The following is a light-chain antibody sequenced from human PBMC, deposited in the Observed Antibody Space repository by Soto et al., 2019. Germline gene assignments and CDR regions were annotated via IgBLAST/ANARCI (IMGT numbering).Light chain of an antibody. J-gene: IGKJ4*01. CDR2: GTS. CDR3: QPYNNWPLT. CDR1: QNISRS. Sequence: EIVMTQSPVTLSVSPGERATLSCSASQNISRSLAWYQQKPGQGPSLLIYGTSTRATGVPTRFSGSRSGAEFTLTINSLQSEDFAVYYCQPYNNWPLTFGGGTKVDIK. V-gene: IGKV3-15*01.